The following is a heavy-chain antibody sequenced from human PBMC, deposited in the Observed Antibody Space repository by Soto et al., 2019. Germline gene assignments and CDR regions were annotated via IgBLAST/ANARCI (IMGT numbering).Heavy chain of an antibody. V-gene: IGHV4-30-2*01. CDR1: GGSISSGGYS. CDR2: IYHSGST. CDR3: ARYCSGGSCCSSSWFDP. J-gene: IGHJ5*02. D-gene: IGHD2-15*01. Sequence: QLQLQESGSGLVKPSQTLSLTCAVSGGSISSGGYSWSWIRQPPGKGLEWIGYIYHSGSTYYNPSLKSRVTISVDRSKNQFSLKLSSVTAADTAVYYCARYCSGGSCCSSSWFDPWGQGTLVTVSS.